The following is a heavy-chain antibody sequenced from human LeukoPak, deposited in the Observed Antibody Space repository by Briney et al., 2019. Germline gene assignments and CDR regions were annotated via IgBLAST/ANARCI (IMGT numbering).Heavy chain of an antibody. CDR2: ISAYNGNT. CDR3: ARSIKEEQQLSP. Sequence: ASVKVSCKASGYTFTSYGISWVRQAPGQGLEWMGWISAYNGNTNYAQKLQGRVTMTTDTSTGTAYMELRSLRSDDTAVYYCARSIKEEQQLSPWGQGTLVTVSS. D-gene: IGHD6-13*01. CDR1: GYTFTSYG. J-gene: IGHJ5*02. V-gene: IGHV1-18*01.